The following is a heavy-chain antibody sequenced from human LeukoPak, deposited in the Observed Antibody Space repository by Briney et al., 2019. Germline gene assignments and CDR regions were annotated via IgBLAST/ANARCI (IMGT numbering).Heavy chain of an antibody. CDR2: INPSGGST. CDR3: ARCLSGTTGLDAFDI. V-gene: IGHV1-46*01. CDR1: GYTFTSYY. J-gene: IGHJ3*02. D-gene: IGHD1-1*01. Sequence: ASVKVSCKASGYTFTSYYMHWVRQAPGQGLEWMGIINPSGGSTSYAQKCQGRVTMTRDMSTSTVYMELSSLRSEDTAVYYCARCLSGTTGLDAFDIWGQGTMVTVSS.